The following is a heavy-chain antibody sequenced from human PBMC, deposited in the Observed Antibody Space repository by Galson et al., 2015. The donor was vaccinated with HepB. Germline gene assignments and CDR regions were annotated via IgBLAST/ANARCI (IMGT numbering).Heavy chain of an antibody. CDR3: ATVRSYSGHAVLESDH. V-gene: IGHV3-23*01. CDR2: IRSSDSGT. J-gene: IGHJ4*02. CDR1: GITLNSYA. Sequence: SLRLSCAASGITLNSYALSWFRQTPGKGLEWVSAIRSSDSGTYYADSVKGRFTISRDNSKNTLYMQMNSLRVEDTAIYYCATVRSYSGHAVLESDHWGQGTLVTVSS. D-gene: IGHD5-12*01.